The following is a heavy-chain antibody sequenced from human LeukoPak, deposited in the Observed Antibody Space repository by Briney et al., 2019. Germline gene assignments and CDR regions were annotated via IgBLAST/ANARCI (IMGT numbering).Heavy chain of an antibody. V-gene: IGHV1-18*01. CDR1: GYTFTSYG. CDR2: ISAYNGNT. J-gene: IGHJ6*02. CDR3: AREEGSGSYPPVYYYYGMDV. Sequence: GASVKVSCKASGYTFTSYGISWVRQAPGQGLEWMGWISAYNGNTNYAQKLQGRVTMTTDTSTSTAYMELRSLRSDDTAVYHCAREEGSGSYPPVYYYYGMDVWGQGTTVTVSS. D-gene: IGHD3-10*01.